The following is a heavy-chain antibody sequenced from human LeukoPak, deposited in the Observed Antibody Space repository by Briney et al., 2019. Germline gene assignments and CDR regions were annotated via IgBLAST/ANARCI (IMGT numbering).Heavy chain of an antibody. J-gene: IGHJ5*02. Sequence: GRSLRLSCAASGFTFSSYGMHWVRQAPGKGLEWVAVIWYDGSNKYYADSVKGRFTISRDNSKNTLYLQMNSLRAEDTAVYYCAREATRYCSSTSCWFDPWGQGTLVTVSS. D-gene: IGHD2-2*01. CDR3: AREATRYCSSTSCWFDP. V-gene: IGHV3-33*01. CDR1: GFTFSSYG. CDR2: IWYDGSNK.